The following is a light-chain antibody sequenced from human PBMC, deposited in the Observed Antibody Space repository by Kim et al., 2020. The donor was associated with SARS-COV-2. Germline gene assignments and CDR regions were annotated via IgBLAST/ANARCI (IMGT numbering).Light chain of an antibody. CDR3: SSYTSSSTSV. CDR1: SRDVGGYNY. V-gene: IGLV2-14*03. Sequence: QSALTQPASVSGSPRQSITISCTGTSRDVGGYNYVSWYQQHPGKAPKLMIYDVNKRPSGVSNRFSGSKSGNTASLTISGLQAEDEADYYCSSYTSSSTSVFGTGTKVTVL. J-gene: IGLJ1*01. CDR2: DVN.